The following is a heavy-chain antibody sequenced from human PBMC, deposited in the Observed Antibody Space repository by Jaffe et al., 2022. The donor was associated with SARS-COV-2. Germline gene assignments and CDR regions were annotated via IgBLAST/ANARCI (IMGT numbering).Heavy chain of an antibody. Sequence: QVQLVQSGAEVKKPGASVKVSCKASGYTFTSYDINWVRQATGQGLEWMGWMNPNSGNTGYAQKFQGRVTMTRNTSISTAYMELSSLRSEDTAVYYCARKVYDILTGYWMGSWFDPWGQGTLVTVSS. V-gene: IGHV1-8*01. D-gene: IGHD3-9*01. CDR3: ARKVYDILTGYWMGSWFDP. CDR1: GYTFTSYD. CDR2: MNPNSGNT. J-gene: IGHJ5*02.